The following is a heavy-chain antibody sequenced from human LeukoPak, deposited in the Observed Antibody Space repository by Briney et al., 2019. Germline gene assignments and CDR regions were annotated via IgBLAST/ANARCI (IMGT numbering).Heavy chain of an antibody. CDR2: MNPNSGNT. J-gene: IGHJ6*02. CDR1: GYTFTSYD. D-gene: IGHD3-10*01. V-gene: IGHV1-8*01. Sequence: ASVKVSCKASGYTFTSYDINWVRQATGQGLEWMGWMNPNSGNTGYAQKFQGRVTMTRNTSISTAYMELSSLRSEDTAVYYCARVPSRRAVRGAPTAYYYGMDVWGQGTTVTVSS. CDR3: ARVPSRRAVRGAPTAYYYGMDV.